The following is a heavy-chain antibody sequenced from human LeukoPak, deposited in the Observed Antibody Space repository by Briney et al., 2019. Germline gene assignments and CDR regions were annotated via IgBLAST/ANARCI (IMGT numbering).Heavy chain of an antibody. J-gene: IGHJ4*02. Sequence: GGSLRLSCAASGFTFSSYWMHWVRQAPGKGLVWVSRINTDGSSTSYADSVKGRFTISRDNAKNTLYLQMNSLRAEDTAVYYCARDMLYCSSTSCYKPFDYWGQGTLVTVSS. CDR3: ARDMLYCSSTSCYKPFDY. D-gene: IGHD2-2*02. V-gene: IGHV3-74*01. CDR1: GFTFSSYW. CDR2: INTDGSST.